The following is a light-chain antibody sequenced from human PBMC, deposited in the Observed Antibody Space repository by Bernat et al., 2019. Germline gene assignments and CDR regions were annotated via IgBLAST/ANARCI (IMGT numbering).Light chain of an antibody. CDR2: EVS. CDR3: CSYAGSSTYV. CDR1: SSDVGRYNL. V-gene: IGLV2-23*02. Sequence: QSALTQPASVSGSPGQSITISCTGTSSDVGRYNLVSWYQQHPGKAPKLMIYEVSKRPSGVSNRFSGSKSGNTASLTISGLQAEDEAGYYCCSYAGSSTYVFGTGTKVTVL. J-gene: IGLJ1*01.